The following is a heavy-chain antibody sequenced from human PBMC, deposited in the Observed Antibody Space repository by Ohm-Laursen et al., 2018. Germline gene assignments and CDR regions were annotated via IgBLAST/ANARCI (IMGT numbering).Heavy chain of an antibody. CDR1: GFTFSSYE. CDR3: ARTLRGVTD. V-gene: IGHV3-48*03. Sequence: SLRLSCTASGFTFSSYEMNWVRQAPGKGLEWVSYISSSGTTIYYADSVKGRFTISRDNAENSLYLQMNSLRSEDTAVYYCARTLRGVTDWGQGTLVTVSS. CDR2: ISSSGTTI. D-gene: IGHD3-16*01. J-gene: IGHJ4*02.